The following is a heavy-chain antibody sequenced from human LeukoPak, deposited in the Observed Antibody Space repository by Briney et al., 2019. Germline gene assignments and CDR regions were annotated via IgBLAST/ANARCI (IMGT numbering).Heavy chain of an antibody. CDR1: GGSFSGYY. CDR3: ARGKRYYYYGMDV. J-gene: IGHJ6*02. CDR2: INHSGST. Sequence: SETLSLTCAVYGGSFSGYYWSWIRQPPGKGLEWIGEINHSGSTNYNPSLKSRVTISVDTSKNQFSLKLSSVAAADTAVYYCARGKRYYYYGMDVWGQGTTVTVSS. V-gene: IGHV4-34*01.